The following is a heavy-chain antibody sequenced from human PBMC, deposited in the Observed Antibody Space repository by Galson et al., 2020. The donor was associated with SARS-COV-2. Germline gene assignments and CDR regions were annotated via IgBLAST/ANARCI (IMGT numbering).Heavy chain of an antibody. J-gene: IGHJ3*02. CDR3: ARESIPPYDEVLTWDAFDI. Sequence: GGSLRLSCAASGFTFSSYAMHWVRQAPGKGLEWVAVISYDGSNKYYADSVKGRFTISRDNSKNTPYLQMNSLRAEDTAVYYCARESIPPYDEVLTWDAFDIWGQGTMVTVSS. CDR1: GFTFSSYA. V-gene: IGHV3-30*04. D-gene: IGHD3-16*01. CDR2: ISYDGSNK.